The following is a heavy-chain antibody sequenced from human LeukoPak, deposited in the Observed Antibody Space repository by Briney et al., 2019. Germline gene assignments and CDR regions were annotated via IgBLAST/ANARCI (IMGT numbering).Heavy chain of an antibody. Sequence: GASVKVSCKASGYTFTGYYMHWVRQAPGQGLEWMGWINPNSGGTNYAQKFQGRVTMTRDTSISTAYMELSRLRSDDTAVYYCARSRIVVVPAARFDPWGQGTLVTVSS. CDR2: INPNSGGT. CDR3: ARSRIVVVPAARFDP. D-gene: IGHD2-2*01. V-gene: IGHV1-2*02. J-gene: IGHJ5*02. CDR1: GYTFTGYY.